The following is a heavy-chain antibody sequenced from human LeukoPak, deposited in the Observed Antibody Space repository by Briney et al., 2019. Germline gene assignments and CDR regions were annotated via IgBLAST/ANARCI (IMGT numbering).Heavy chain of an antibody. V-gene: IGHV4-59*01. CDR3: ARRDYLDHFYYIDV. J-gene: IGHJ6*03. D-gene: IGHD3-10*01. CDR1: GGSMNDYY. Sequence: SETLSLTCTVSGGSMNDYYWTWIRQPPGRGLEWIGYMYYSGSTKYNPSLKSRLTISLDRSRNQFSLKMTSVNTADTAVYYCARRDYLDHFYYIDVWDKGNTVTVSS. CDR2: MYYSGST.